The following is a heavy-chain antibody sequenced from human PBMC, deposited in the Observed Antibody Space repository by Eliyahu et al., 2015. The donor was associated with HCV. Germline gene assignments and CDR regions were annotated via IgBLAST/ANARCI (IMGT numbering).Heavy chain of an antibody. V-gene: IGHV3-33*01. Sequence: QVQLVESGGGVVQPGRSLRLSCAASGXTFSNYGMHWVRQAPGKGLEWVAVIWYDGSNKYYADSVKGRFTISRDNSKNTVYLQVNSLRAEDTAVYYCAGAWGNPPDHGFDFWGQGTRVIVSS. CDR2: IWYDGSNK. J-gene: IGHJ3*01. D-gene: IGHD3-16*01. CDR3: AGAWGNPPDHGFDF. CDR1: GXTFSNYG.